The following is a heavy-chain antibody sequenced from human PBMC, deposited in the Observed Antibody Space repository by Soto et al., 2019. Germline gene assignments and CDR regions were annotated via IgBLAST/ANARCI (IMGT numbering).Heavy chain of an antibody. J-gene: IGHJ2*01. CDR3: FFLYCSGRRGLRCF. V-gene: IGHV3-73*01. CDR1: GLTFSDAA. CDR2: IRSKTSNYAT. Sequence: GGSLRLSCVASGLTFSDAAMHWVRQASGKGLEWVGRIRSKTSNYATAYAASGKGRFVISRDDSKDTAYLQMSGLKAEDTALYYCFFLYCSGRRGLRCFWG. D-gene: IGHD6-25*01.